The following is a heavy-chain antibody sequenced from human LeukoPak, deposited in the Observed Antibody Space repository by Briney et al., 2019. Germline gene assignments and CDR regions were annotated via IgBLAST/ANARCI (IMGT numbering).Heavy chain of an antibody. D-gene: IGHD5-12*01. CDR1: GYSFTNYW. Sequence: GESLEISCKASGYSFTNYWIGWVRQMPGKGLEWMGITYPGDSDTKYSPSFQGQVTISADKSINTAYLQWSSLRASDTALYYCARQGTIVAGTLGTTFDYWGQGTLLTVSS. CDR3: ARQGTIVAGTLGTTFDY. V-gene: IGHV5-51*01. CDR2: TYPGDSDT. J-gene: IGHJ4*02.